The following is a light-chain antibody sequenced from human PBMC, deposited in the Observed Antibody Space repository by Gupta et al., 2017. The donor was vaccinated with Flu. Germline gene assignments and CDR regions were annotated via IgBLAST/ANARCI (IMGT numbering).Light chain of an antibody. V-gene: IGLV2-23*02. Sequence: QSALTQPASVSGSPGQSISISCTGTYSDIGTFDLVSWYRQLPGKAPQLLIYEVIKRHPGVSDRFSGSRSGNTASLTISGLLTEDEADYYCCSYAGSRTFAVFGGGTKLTVL. CDR3: CSYAGSRTFAV. J-gene: IGLJ2*01. CDR2: EVI. CDR1: YSDIGTFDL.